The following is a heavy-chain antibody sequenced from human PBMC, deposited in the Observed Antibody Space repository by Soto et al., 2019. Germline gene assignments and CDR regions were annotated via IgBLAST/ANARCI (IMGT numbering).Heavy chain of an antibody. J-gene: IGHJ2*01. CDR3: ARGRIMLRGGRAYWYFDL. V-gene: IGHV4-4*02. Sequence: QVQLQESGPGLVKPSGTLSLTCAVSGGPISTDDWWSYVRQPPGGGLEWIGNVQQSGTTNYNPSFKGRVTISMDRSNSHFSLNLNSVTAADTAVYYCARGRIMLRGGRAYWYFDLWGRGTLVTVSS. D-gene: IGHD3-10*01. CDR2: VQQSGTT. CDR1: GGPISTDDW.